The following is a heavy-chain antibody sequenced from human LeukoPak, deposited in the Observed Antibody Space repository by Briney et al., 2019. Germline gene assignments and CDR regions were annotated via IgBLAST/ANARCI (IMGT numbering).Heavy chain of an antibody. D-gene: IGHD2-21*02. CDR3: ARDPAYCGGDCYSGGWFDP. CDR1: GFTFSDYY. CDR2: ISSSGSTI. V-gene: IGHV3-11*01. Sequence: GGSLRLSCAASGFTFSDYYMSWIRQAPGKGLEWVSYISSSGSTIYYADSVKGRFTISRDNAKNSLYLQMNSLRAEDTAVYYCARDPAYCGGDCYSGGWFDPWGQGTLVTVSS. J-gene: IGHJ5*02.